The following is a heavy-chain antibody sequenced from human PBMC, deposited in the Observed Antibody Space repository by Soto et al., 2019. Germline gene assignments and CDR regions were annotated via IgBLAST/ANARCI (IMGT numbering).Heavy chain of an antibody. D-gene: IGHD6-13*01. CDR2: ISGSGGST. CDR1: RFSVSSYA. CDR3: AKDIAAAGFPDY. J-gene: IGHJ4*02. V-gene: IGHV3-23*01. Sequence: PAGSLGLSCAASRFSVSSYAMSWARQAPGKGLEWVSAISGSGGSTYYADSVKGRFTISRDNSENTLYLQMNSLRAEDTAVYYCAKDIAAAGFPDYWGQGPLVTVSS.